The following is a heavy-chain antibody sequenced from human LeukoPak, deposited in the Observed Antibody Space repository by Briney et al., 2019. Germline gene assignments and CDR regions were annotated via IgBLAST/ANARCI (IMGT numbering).Heavy chain of an antibody. CDR1: GFTFSDHY. V-gene: IGHV3-11*01. Sequence: GGSLRLSCTASGFTFSDHYMTWVRQAPGKGLECVSYLSKSGSDIFYADSVKGRFSISRDNAKNSLYLQMNSLRAEDTAVYYCARGHWGLDSWGQGTLVTVSS. CDR3: ARGHWGLDS. D-gene: IGHD7-27*01. J-gene: IGHJ5*01. CDR2: LSKSGSDI.